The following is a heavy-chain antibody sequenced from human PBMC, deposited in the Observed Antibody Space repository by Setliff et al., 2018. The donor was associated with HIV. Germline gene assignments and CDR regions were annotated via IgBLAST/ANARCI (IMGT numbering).Heavy chain of an antibody. V-gene: IGHV4-34*11. CDR1: GGSFSGYY. J-gene: IGHJ3*01. CDR3: ARASLYYFDSTGHLFRALENRGPNGYGFDV. D-gene: IGHD3-22*01. Sequence: SETLSLTCAVYGGSFSGYYWSWIRQPPGKGLEWIGHTYTSGSANYNPSLKSRVTISVDTSKNQLSLKLSSVTAADTAVYFCARASLYYFDSTGHLFRALENRGPNGYGFDVWGQGTMVTVSS. CDR2: TYTSGSA.